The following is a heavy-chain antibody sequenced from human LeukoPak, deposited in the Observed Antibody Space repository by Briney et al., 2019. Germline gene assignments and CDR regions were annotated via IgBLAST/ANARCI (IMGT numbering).Heavy chain of an antibody. D-gene: IGHD6-13*01. CDR1: GGSISSYY. V-gene: IGHV4-59*08. Sequence: SETLSLTCTGSGGSISSYYWSWIRQPPGKGLEWIGYIYSSGSTNYNPSLKSRVTISVDTSKNQFSLRLSSVTAADTAVYYCARNSGHSSNWGYWGQGTLVTVSS. CDR3: ARNSGHSSNWGY. J-gene: IGHJ4*02. CDR2: IYSSGST.